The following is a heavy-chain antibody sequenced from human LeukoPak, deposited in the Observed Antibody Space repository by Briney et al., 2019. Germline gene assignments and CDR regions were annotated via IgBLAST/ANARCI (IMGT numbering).Heavy chain of an antibody. CDR2: IYSGGNT. D-gene: IGHD6-19*01. V-gene: IGHV3-66*01. Sequence: GGSLRLSGAASGFTFADYGMNWVRQAPGKGLEWVSLIYSGGNTQYADSVKGRFIIFRDSSKNTLYLQMNSLRVEDTAVYYCATRAVAAPYWGQGTLVTVSS. CDR3: ATRAVAAPY. J-gene: IGHJ4*02. CDR1: GFTFADYG.